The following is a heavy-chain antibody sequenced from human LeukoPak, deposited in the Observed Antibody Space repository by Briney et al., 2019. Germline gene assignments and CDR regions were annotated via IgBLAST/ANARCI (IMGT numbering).Heavy chain of an antibody. CDR1: GGSFSGYY. D-gene: IGHD3-9*01. CDR2: INHSGST. V-gene: IGHV4-34*01. Sequence: PSETLSLTCAVYGGSFSGYYWSWIRQPPGKGLEWIGEINHSGSTNYNPSLKSRVTISVDTSKNQFSLTLSSVTAADTAVYYCARGREFRPHVLRYFDWLSAPLDYWGQGPLVTVSS. J-gene: IGHJ4*02. CDR3: ARGREFRPHVLRYFDWLSAPLDY.